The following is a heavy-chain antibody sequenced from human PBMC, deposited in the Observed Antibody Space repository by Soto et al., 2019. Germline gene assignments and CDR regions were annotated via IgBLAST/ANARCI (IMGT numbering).Heavy chain of an antibody. CDR3: ARADMSLGGYYYYGMDV. V-gene: IGHV4-59*01. CDR1: GGSISSYY. Sequence: QVQLQESGPGLVKPSETLSLTCTVSGGSISSYYWSWIRQPPGKGLEWIGYIYYSGSTNYNPSLKSRATLSVDTSKNQYSLKLISVNAAYTAVYYCARADMSLGGYYYYGMDVWGQGTTVTVSS. CDR2: IYYSGST. J-gene: IGHJ6*02.